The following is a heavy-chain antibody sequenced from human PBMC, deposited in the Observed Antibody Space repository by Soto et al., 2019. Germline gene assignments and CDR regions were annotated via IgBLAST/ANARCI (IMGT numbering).Heavy chain of an antibody. J-gene: IGHJ4*02. CDR1: GFTFDDYA. V-gene: IGHV3-43D*03. CDR3: AKDGDSSGYYYFAY. CDR2: ISWDGGRT. Sequence: GGSLRLSCAASGFTFDDYAMHWVRQAPGKGLEWVSLISWDGGRTYYADSVKGRFTISRENSKNSLYLQMNSLRAEDTDLYYCAKDGDSSGYYYFAYWGQGTLGTVSS. D-gene: IGHD3-22*01.